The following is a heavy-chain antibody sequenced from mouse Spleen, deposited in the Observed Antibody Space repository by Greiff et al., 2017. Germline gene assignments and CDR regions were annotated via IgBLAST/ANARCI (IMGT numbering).Heavy chain of an antibody. D-gene: IGHD2-1*01. CDR3: ARGRGNPRYFDV. V-gene: IGHV5-15*01. J-gene: IGHJ1*01. Sequence: EVQGVESGGGLVKPGGSLKLSCAASGFTFSDYGMAWVRQAPGKGPEWVAFISNLAYSIYYADTVTGRFTISRENAKNTLYLEMSSLRSEDTAMYYCARGRGNPRYFDVWGAGTTVTVSS. CDR2: ISNLAYSI. CDR1: GFTFSDYG.